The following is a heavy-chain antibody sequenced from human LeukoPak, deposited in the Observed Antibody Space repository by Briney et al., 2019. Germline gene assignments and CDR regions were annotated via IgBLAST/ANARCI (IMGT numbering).Heavy chain of an antibody. D-gene: IGHD4-17*01. CDR1: GFTFSSYS. CDR2: ISSSSTYI. CDR3: ARDMNTVTTAYFHH. V-gene: IGHV3-21*01. J-gene: IGHJ1*01. Sequence: PGGCLRLSCAASGFTFSSYSMNWVRQAPWKGLEWVSSISSSSTYIYYADSVKGRFAISRDSAKNSLYLQMNSLRAEDTAVYYCARDMNTVTTAYFHHWGQGTLVTVSS.